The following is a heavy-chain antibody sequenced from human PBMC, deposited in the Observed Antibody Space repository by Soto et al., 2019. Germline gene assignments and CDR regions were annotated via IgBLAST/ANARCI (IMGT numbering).Heavy chain of an antibody. CDR3: ARGRLLWPYYGMDV. CDR1: GGSFSGYY. CDR2: INHSGST. Sequence: PSETLSLTCAVYGGSFSGYYWSWILQPPGRGLEWIGEINHSGSTNYNPSLKSRVTISVDTSKNQFSLKLSSVTAADTAVYYSARGRLLWPYYGMDVWGQGTTVTVSS. D-gene: IGHD6-25*01. J-gene: IGHJ6*02. V-gene: IGHV4-34*01.